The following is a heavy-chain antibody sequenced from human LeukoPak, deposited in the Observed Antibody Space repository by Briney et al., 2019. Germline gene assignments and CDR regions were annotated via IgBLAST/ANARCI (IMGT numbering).Heavy chain of an antibody. CDR3: TRHYGTGFYGMDV. CDR2: SNSDESST. Sequence: GGSLRLSCAASGFTFTDYWMHWVRQPPGKGLVWVSRSNSDESSTSYADSVKGRFTTSRDNDKKTVYLQMNSLRVEDTAIYYCTRHYGTGFYGMDVWGQGTTVTVSS. V-gene: IGHV3-74*01. D-gene: IGHD3-10*01. CDR1: GFTFTDYW. J-gene: IGHJ6*02.